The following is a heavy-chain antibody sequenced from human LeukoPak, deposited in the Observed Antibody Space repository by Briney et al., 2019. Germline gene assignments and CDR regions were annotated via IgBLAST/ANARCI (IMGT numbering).Heavy chain of an antibody. CDR2: IKQDGSEK. CDR1: VFTFSRYW. V-gene: IGHV3-7*01. Sequence: AGGSLRLSCAASVFTFSRYWMSWVRQAPWKGLEWVANIKQDGSEKYHVDSVKGRFTISRDNAKNSLYLQMNSLRAEDTAVYYCARELRYGWSSDYWGQGILVTVSA. CDR3: ARELRYGWSSDY. D-gene: IGHD5-18*01. J-gene: IGHJ4*02.